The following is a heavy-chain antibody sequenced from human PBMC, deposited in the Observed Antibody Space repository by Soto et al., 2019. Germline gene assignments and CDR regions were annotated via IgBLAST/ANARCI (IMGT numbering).Heavy chain of an antibody. CDR3: ARDLGYCSGGSCYSRQAFDD. V-gene: IGHV1-69*13. Sequence: SVKVSCKASGGTFSSCAISWVRQAPGQGLEWMGGIIPIFGTANYAQKFQGRVTITADESTSTAYMELSSLRSEDTAVYYCARDLGYCSGGSCYSRQAFDDWGQGTLVTVSS. J-gene: IGHJ4*02. CDR1: GGTFSSCA. D-gene: IGHD2-15*01. CDR2: IIPIFGTA.